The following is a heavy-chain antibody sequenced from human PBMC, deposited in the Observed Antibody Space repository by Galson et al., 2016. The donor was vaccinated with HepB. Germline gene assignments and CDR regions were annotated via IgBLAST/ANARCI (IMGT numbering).Heavy chain of an antibody. D-gene: IGHD1-26*01. CDR1: GFTFRDYG. V-gene: IGHV3-33*06. J-gene: IGHJ6*02. CDR3: AKVAVGPTGYSYGVVV. CDR2: IRFDGSDK. Sequence: SLRLSCAASGFTFRDYGMHWVRQAPGKGLEWVAVIRFDGSDKYYADSVKGRFTVSRDNSKNTVYLNMNSLRAEDTALYYCAKVAVGPTGYSYGVVVWGHGTMVTVSS.